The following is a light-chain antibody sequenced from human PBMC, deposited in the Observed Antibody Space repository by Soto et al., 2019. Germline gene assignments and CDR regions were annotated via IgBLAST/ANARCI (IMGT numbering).Light chain of an antibody. Sequence: QSALTQPASVSGSPGQSITISCFGTSSDVGGYNYVSWYQHHPGKAPKLMIYDVSNRPSGVSNRFSGSKSGNTASLTISGLQAEDEADYYCNSYTSSSTVVFGGGTKLTVL. J-gene: IGLJ3*02. V-gene: IGLV2-14*03. CDR2: DVS. CDR3: NSYTSSSTVV. CDR1: SSDVGGYNY.